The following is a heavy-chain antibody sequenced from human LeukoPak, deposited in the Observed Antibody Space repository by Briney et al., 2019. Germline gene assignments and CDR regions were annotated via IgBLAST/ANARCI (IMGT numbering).Heavy chain of an antibody. J-gene: IGHJ3*02. CDR2: IYYSGST. Sequence: SETLSLTCTVSGGSISSYYWSWLRQPPGKGLEWIGYIYYSGSTNYNPSLKSRVTISVDTSKNQFSLKLSSVTAADTAVYYCARLTYYYGSGSFDAFDIWGQGTMVTVSS. CDR3: ARLTYYYGSGSFDAFDI. D-gene: IGHD3-10*01. V-gene: IGHV4-59*01. CDR1: GGSISSYY.